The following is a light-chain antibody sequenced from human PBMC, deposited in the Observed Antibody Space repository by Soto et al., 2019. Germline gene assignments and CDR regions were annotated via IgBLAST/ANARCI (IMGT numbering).Light chain of an antibody. CDR2: DAS. J-gene: IGKJ1*01. Sequence: EVVLTQSPVTLSLSPGERATLSCRASQSFRGLLAWYQQKPGQAPRLLIFDASKRAAGIPARFSGRGSGTDFTLTISSLEPGDFAVYYCQQRSDWRTFGQGTRLEIK. V-gene: IGKV3-11*01. CDR3: QQRSDWRT. CDR1: QSFRGL.